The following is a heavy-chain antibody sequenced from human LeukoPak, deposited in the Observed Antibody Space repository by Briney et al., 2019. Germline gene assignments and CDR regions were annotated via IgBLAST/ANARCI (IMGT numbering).Heavy chain of an antibody. V-gene: IGHV3-7*01. CDR2: IKHHGSEK. CDR3: ATGPFSAFAI. D-gene: IGHD1-14*01. J-gene: IGHJ3*02. Sequence: PGGSLRLSCAASGFTFSDYWMTWVRQAPGKGLEWVANIKHHGSEKNYADSVKGRFTISRDNTRNMLYLQMNSLRVEDTAVYFCATGPFSAFAIWGQGTTLIVSS. CDR1: GFTFSDYW.